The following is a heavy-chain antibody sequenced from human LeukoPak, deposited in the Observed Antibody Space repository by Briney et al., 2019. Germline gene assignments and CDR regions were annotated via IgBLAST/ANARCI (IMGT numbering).Heavy chain of an antibody. V-gene: IGHV4-31*03. Sequence: PSETLSLTCTVSGGSISSGGFYWSWIRQHPGKDLEWVGYIYYTGSTYYNPSLKRRVTISVDRSKNQFSLKLSSVTAADTAVYYCASGQKSNYYYYGMDVWGQGTTVTVSS. CDR3: ASGQKSNYYYYGMDV. CDR1: GGSISSGGFY. CDR2: IYYTGST. J-gene: IGHJ6*02.